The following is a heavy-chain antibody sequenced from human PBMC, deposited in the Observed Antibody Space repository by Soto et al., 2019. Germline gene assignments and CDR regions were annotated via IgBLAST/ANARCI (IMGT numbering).Heavy chain of an antibody. CDR2: ISYTGSA. D-gene: IGHD6-6*01. CDR3: ARCPGRTKPIEY. V-gene: IGHV4-30-4*01. CDR1: GGSICSGVYF. Sequence: SETLSLTCTVSGGSICSGVYFWSWIRQPPGKGLEWIGFISYTGSAYYNPSLKSRVTISVDTSKNQFSLKLNSVTAADTAVYYCARCPGRTKPIEYWGHGTLVTVSS. J-gene: IGHJ4*01.